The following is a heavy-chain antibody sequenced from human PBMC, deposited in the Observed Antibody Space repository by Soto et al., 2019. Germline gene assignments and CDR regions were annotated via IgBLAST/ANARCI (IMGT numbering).Heavy chain of an antibody. J-gene: IGHJ5*02. CDR3: AKDLTRQLAYWLDP. V-gene: IGHV1-2*02. Sequence: GGSVKGSCKSSGFSFTGYYIHLLRQAPGQGLEWMGWINAHSGGTEYAQKFQGRVTLTRDTSIATAYLTLTSLTSDDTALYYCAKDLTRQLAYWLDPWGQGTKVTVSS. D-gene: IGHD6-6*01. CDR1: GFSFTGYY. CDR2: INAHSGGT.